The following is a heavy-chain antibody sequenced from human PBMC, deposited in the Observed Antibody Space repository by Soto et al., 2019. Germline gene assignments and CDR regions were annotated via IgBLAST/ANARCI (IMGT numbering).Heavy chain of an antibody. J-gene: IGHJ6*02. CDR3: ARERITMVRGAIPYYYYGMDV. D-gene: IGHD3-10*01. CDR2: IIPIFGTA. CDR1: GGTFSSYA. Sequence: QVQLVQSGAEVKKPGSSVKVSCKASGGTFSSYAISWVRQAPGQGLEWMGGIIPIFGTANYAQKFQGRVTITADESTSTAYMELSSLRSEDTAVYYCARERITMVRGAIPYYYYGMDVWGQGTTVTVSS. V-gene: IGHV1-69*01.